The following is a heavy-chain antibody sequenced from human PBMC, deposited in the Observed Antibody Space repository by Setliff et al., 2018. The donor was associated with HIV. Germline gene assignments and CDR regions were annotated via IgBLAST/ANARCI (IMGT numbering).Heavy chain of an antibody. CDR1: GFIVSSNH. V-gene: IGHV3-66*02. CDR2: IYSGGNT. D-gene: IGHD3-16*01. Sequence: LRLSCAASGFIVSSNHMSWVRQAPGKGLEWVSVIYSGGNTYYADSVKGRFTISRDNSKNTLYFQMNSLRAEDTAVYYCAREEGGLYGMDVWGQGTTVTVSS. J-gene: IGHJ6*02. CDR3: AREEGGLYGMDV.